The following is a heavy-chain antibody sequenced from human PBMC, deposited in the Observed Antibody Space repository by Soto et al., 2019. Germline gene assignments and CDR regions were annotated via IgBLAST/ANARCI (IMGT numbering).Heavy chain of an antibody. J-gene: IGHJ4*02. V-gene: IGHV4-4*02. CDR1: GDSVSNGNW. Sequence: QVQLKESGPGLVTPWWTLSLTCAVSGDSVSNGNWWCWVRQPPGRGLEWVGEIHQSGDTNYNPSLKSRVTVSADRSNNQYSLRLNSVTAADTAMYYCATRTSVFGIVTFYWGQGILVTVSS. CDR2: IHQSGDT. CDR3: ATRTSVFGIVTFY. D-gene: IGHD3-16*01.